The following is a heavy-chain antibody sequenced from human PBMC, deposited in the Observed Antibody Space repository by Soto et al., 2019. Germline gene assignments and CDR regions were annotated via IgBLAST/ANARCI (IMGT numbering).Heavy chain of an antibody. Sequence: GGSLRLSCAASGFTVSSNYMSWVRQAPGRGLEWVSVIYSGGSTYYADSVKGRFTISRDNSKNTLYLQMNSLRAEDTAVYYCARGPHLYYDSSGIFDYWGQGTLVTVSS. J-gene: IGHJ4*02. CDR2: IYSGGST. CDR3: ARGPHLYYDSSGIFDY. D-gene: IGHD3-22*01. V-gene: IGHV3-53*01. CDR1: GFTVSSNY.